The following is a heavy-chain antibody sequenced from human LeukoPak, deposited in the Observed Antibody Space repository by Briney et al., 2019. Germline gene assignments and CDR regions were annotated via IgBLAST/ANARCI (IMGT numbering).Heavy chain of an antibody. J-gene: IGHJ4*02. V-gene: IGHV3-7*01. D-gene: IGHD3-10*01. CDR3: VTSWVRQQRDF. CDR2: IEPDGSGK. Sequence: GGSLRLSCAASGFSFRDWMSWVRQAAGKGLEWVADIEPDGSGKTYVDSVKGRFTISRDNAQQSLYLQMDTLTAEDTAVYYCVTSWVRQQRDFWGQGTLVTVSS. CDR1: GFSFRDW.